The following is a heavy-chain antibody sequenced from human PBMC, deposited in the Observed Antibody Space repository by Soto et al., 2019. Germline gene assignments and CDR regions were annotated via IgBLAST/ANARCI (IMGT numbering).Heavy chain of an antibody. CDR2: IGGDGEST. D-gene: IGHD4-17*01. CDR3: AKVGGFEP. J-gene: IGHJ5*02. V-gene: IGHV3-23*01. Sequence: GGSLRLSCAASGFTFSRYAMSWVRQIPGKGLECVSAIGGDGESTHYADSVKGRFTISRDNSKNTLYLQLNSLRVEDTAVYYCAKVGGFEPWGQGTLSSVS. CDR1: GFTFSRYA.